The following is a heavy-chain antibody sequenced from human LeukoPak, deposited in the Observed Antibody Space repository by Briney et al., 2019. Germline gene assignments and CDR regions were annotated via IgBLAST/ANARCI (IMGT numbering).Heavy chain of an antibody. CDR2: ISGNNINT. CDR3: AKRGYSSGYSYYFDY. V-gene: IGHV3-23*01. D-gene: IGHD3-22*01. Sequence: PGGSLRLSCAASGFTFSTYAMNWVRQAPGKGLEWVLVISGNNINTYYADSVKGRFTISRDNSKNTLYLQMNSLRVEDTAVYYCAKRGYSSGYSYYFDYWGQGTLVTVSS. J-gene: IGHJ4*02. CDR1: GFTFSTYA.